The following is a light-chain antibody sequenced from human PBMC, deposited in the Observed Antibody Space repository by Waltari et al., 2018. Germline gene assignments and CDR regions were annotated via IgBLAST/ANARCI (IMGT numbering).Light chain of an antibody. J-gene: IGKJ4*01. Sequence: ELVLTQSPGTLSLSPGERATLSCRASQSVSNNYLNWYQQKPGQAPRLLIHGASSRATGIADRFSGSGSGTDFTLTIRRLEPEDFAVYYCQQYDGIVLTFGGGTRVEI. CDR1: QSVSNNY. CDR3: QQYDGIVLT. CDR2: GAS. V-gene: IGKV3-20*01.